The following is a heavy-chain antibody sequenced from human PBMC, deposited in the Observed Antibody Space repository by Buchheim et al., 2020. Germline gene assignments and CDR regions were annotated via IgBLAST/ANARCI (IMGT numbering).Heavy chain of an antibody. CDR2: INHSGST. CDR3: ARDYKGNYYYGSGSYRGYFDY. V-gene: IGHV4-34*01. Sequence: QVQLQQWGAGLLKPSETLSLTCAVYGGSFSGYYWSWIRQPPGKGLEWIGEINHSGSTNYNPSLKSRVTITVDTSKNQFHLKLSSVTAADTAVYYCARDYKGNYYYGSGSYRGYFDYWGQGTL. J-gene: IGHJ4*02. CDR1: GGSFSGYY. D-gene: IGHD3-10*01.